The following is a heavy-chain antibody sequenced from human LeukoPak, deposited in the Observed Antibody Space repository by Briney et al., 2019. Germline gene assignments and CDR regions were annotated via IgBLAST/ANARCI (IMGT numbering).Heavy chain of an antibody. D-gene: IGHD3-9*01. CDR3: ARGRPNVRYFDWLLGWFDP. CDR1: GYTFTSYG. V-gene: IGHV1-18*01. CDR2: ISAYNGNT. Sequence: ASVKVSCKASGYTFTSYGISWVRQAPGQGLEWMGWISAYNGNTNYAQKLQGRVTMTTDTSTSTAYMELRSLRSGDTAVYYCARGRPNVRYFDWLLGWFDPWGQGTLVTVSS. J-gene: IGHJ5*02.